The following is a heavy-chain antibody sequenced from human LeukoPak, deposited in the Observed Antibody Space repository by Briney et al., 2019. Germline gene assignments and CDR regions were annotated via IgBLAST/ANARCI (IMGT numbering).Heavy chain of an antibody. CDR1: RFTFNNYN. V-gene: IGHV3-48*04. CDR2: ISSSSDTI. Sequence: GGSLRLSCTDSRFTFNNYNMNWVRQAPGKGLEWISYISSSSDTILYADSVKGRFTISRDNAKNSLYLQMNSLRAEDTAVYYCARADWDTAMIDYWGQGTLVTVSS. CDR3: ARADWDTAMIDY. J-gene: IGHJ4*02. D-gene: IGHD5-18*01.